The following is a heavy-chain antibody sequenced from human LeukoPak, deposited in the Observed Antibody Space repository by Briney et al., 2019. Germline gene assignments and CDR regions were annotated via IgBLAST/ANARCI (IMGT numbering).Heavy chain of an antibody. CDR2: ISSSSSYI. Sequence: GGSLRLSCAASGFTVSSNYMNWVRQAPGKGLEWVSSISSSSSYIYYADSVKGRFTISRDNAKNSLYLQMNSLRAEDTAVYYCARGGYSSSFDYWGQGTLVTVSS. J-gene: IGHJ4*02. D-gene: IGHD6-6*01. CDR3: ARGGYSSSFDY. CDR1: GFTVSSNY. V-gene: IGHV3-21*01.